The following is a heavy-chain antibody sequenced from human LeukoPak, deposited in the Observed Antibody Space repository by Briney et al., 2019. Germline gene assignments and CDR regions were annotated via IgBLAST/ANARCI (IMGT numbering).Heavy chain of an antibody. CDR3: ARDHGGGSIAY. CDR2: IRSDGTNK. D-gene: IGHD2-15*01. Sequence: GGSLRLSCAASGFTFSNYGVHWVRQAPGKGLEWVAFIRSDGTNKYYADSVKGRFTISRDNSKNTLYLQMSSLRAEDTAVYYCARDHGGGSIAYWGQGTLVTVSS. V-gene: IGHV3-30*02. CDR1: GFTFSNYG. J-gene: IGHJ4*02.